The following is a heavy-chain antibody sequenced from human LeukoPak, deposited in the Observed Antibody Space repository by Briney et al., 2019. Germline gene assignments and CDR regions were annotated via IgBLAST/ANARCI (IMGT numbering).Heavy chain of an antibody. CDR3: ARVPVRCWYYYYYMDV. CDR1: GYTFTSYD. V-gene: IGHV1-8*01. D-gene: IGHD3-10*01. Sequence: ASVKVSCKASGYTFTSYDINWVRQATGQGLEWMGWMNPNSGNTGYAQKFQGRVTMTRNTSISTAYMELSSLRSEDTAVYYCARVPVRCWYYYYYMDVWGKGTTVTVSS. CDR2: MNPNSGNT. J-gene: IGHJ6*03.